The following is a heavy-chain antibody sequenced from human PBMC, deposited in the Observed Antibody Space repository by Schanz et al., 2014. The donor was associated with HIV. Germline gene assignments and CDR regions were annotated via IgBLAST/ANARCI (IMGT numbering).Heavy chain of an antibody. CDR3: VRETPSGVDYFDY. V-gene: IGHV3-21*06. CDR2: INSGGGDK. D-gene: IGHD3-10*01. J-gene: IGHJ4*02. Sequence: DVQLVESGGGLIQPGGSLRLSCVVSGFTFDAYTMNWVRQAPGKGLEWVSSINSGGGDKLYANSMKGRFTISRDNAKNSLYLQMNSLRAEDTAVYYCVRETPSGVDYFDYWGQGSLVTVSS. CDR1: GFTFDAYT.